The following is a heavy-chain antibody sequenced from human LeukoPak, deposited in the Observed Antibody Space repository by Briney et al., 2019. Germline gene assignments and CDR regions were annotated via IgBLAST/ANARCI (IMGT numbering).Heavy chain of an antibody. CDR3: AKGTSVATTYYYYGMDV. CDR1: GFTFSTCA. J-gene: IGHJ6*02. CDR2: ISGSGSST. D-gene: IGHD5-12*01. V-gene: IGHV3-23*01. Sequence: GGSLRLSCAASGFTFSTCAMGCVRQAPGKGLGWVSAISGSGSSTFYTDSVKGRFAISRDNSKNTLFLQMNSLRAEDTAVYYCAKGTSVATTYYYYGMDVWGQGTPVTVSS.